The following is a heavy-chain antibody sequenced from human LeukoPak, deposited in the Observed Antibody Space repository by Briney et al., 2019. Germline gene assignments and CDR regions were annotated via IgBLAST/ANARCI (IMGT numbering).Heavy chain of an antibody. Sequence: PGGSLRLSCAASGFTFSGSAMHWVRQASGKGLEWVGRIRSKANSYATAYAASVKGRFTISRDDSKNTAYLQMNSLKTEDTAAYYCTRHYYGSGSPRDVWGQGTTVTVSS. CDR2: IRSKANSYAT. V-gene: IGHV3-73*01. D-gene: IGHD3-10*01. CDR1: GFTFSGSA. J-gene: IGHJ6*02. CDR3: TRHYYGSGSPRDV.